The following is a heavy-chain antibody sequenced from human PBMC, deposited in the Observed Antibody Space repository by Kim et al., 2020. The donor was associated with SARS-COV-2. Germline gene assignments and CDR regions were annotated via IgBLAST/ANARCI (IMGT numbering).Heavy chain of an antibody. Sequence: GGSLRLSCAASGFTFSSYAMSWVRQAPGKGLEWVSAISGSGGSTYYADSVKGRFTISRDNSKNTLYLQMNSLRAEDTAVYYCAKDLPTPQTYYYDSSGYSTTNWYFDLWGRGTLVTVSS. CDR2: ISGSGGST. CDR1: GFTFSSYA. D-gene: IGHD3-22*01. V-gene: IGHV3-23*01. CDR3: AKDLPTPQTYYYDSSGYSTTNWYFDL. J-gene: IGHJ2*01.